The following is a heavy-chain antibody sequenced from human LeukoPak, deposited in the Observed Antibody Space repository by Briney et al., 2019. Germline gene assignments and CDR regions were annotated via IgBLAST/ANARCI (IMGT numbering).Heavy chain of an antibody. D-gene: IGHD5-18*01. J-gene: IGHJ2*01. Sequence: SETLSLTCTVSGGSISSSSYYWGWIRQPPGKGLEWIGSIYYSGSTYYNPSLKSRVTISVDTSKNQFSLKLSSVTAADTAVYYCASRGYSYGRSYWYFDLWGRGTLVTVSS. V-gene: IGHV4-39*01. CDR1: GGSISSSSYY. CDR3: ASRGYSYGRSYWYFDL. CDR2: IYYSGST.